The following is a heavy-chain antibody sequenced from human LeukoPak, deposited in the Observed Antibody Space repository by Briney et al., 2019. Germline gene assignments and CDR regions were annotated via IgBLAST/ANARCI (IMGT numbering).Heavy chain of an antibody. V-gene: IGHV1-18*01. Sequence: ASVKVSCKASGYTFTSYGISWVRQAPGQGLEWMGWNSAYNGNTNYAQKLQGRVTMTRNTSISTAYMELSSLRSEDTAVHYCARGPLSVDFSGHGGYYYYGMDVWGQGTTVTVSS. CDR3: ARGPLSVDFSGHGGYYYYGMDV. D-gene: IGHD3-16*01. J-gene: IGHJ6*02. CDR2: NSAYNGNT. CDR1: GYTFTSYG.